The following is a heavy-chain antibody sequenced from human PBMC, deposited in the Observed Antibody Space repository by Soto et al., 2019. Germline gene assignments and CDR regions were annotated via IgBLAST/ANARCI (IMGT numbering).Heavy chain of an antibody. V-gene: IGHV3-30*18. CDR3: AKDRLLFGNGMDV. CDR2: TSFDGSNK. J-gene: IGHJ6*02. Sequence: QVQLVESGGGVVQPGRSLRLSCAASGFTFSTYSMHWVRQAPGKGLEWVAVTSFDGSNKYYADSVKGRFTISRDNSKNTLYLQMNSLRAEDTAVYYCAKDRLLFGNGMDVWGQGTTVTVSS. CDR1: GFTFSTYS. D-gene: IGHD2-21*02.